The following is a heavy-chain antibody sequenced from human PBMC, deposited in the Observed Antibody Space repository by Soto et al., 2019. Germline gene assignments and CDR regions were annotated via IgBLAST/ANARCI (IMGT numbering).Heavy chain of an antibody. CDR3: ARWAAAGTYYFDY. D-gene: IGHD6-13*01. CDR2: INHSGST. V-gene: IGHV4-34*01. Sequence: QVQLQQWGAGLLKPSETLSLTCAVYGGSFSGYYWSWIRQPPGKGLEWIGEINHSGSTNYNPSLKGRVTMSVDTSKNQFSLKLSSVTAADTAVYYCARWAAAGTYYFDYWGQGTLVTVSS. J-gene: IGHJ4*02. CDR1: GGSFSGYY.